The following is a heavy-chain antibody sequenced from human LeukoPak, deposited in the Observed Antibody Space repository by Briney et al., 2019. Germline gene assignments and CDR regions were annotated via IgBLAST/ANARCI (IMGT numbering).Heavy chain of an antibody. CDR3: AGDGSYYDILTGYYHNWFDP. CDR1: GGSISSSNW. V-gene: IGHV4-4*02. CDR2: IYHSGST. D-gene: IGHD3-9*01. J-gene: IGHJ5*02. Sequence: PSETLSLTCAVSGGSISSSNWWSWVRQPPGKGLEWIGEIYHSGSTNYSPSLKSRVTISVDKSKNQFSLKLSSVTAADTAVYYCAGDGSYYDILTGYYHNWFDPWGQGTLVTVSS.